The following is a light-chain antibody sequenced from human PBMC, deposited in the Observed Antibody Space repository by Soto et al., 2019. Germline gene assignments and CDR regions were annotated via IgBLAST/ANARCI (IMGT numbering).Light chain of an antibody. CDR1: SGHSDNI. CDR2: LDSDGSH. CDR3: QTWGTGIQV. Sequence: QAVVTQSPSASASLGASVKLTCTLSSGHSDNIIAWHQQQPEKGPRYLMKLDSDGSHTKGAGIPDRFSGSSSGAERYLTISSLQSEDEADYYCQTWGTGIQVFGGGTKLTVL. V-gene: IGLV4-69*02. J-gene: IGLJ3*02.